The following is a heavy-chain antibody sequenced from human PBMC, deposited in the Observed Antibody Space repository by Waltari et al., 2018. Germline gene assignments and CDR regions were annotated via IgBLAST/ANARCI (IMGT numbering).Heavy chain of an antibody. D-gene: IGHD2-8*02. J-gene: IGHJ6*02. CDR3: ASCTGGNCYYYGFDV. V-gene: IGHV3-30*03. CDR1: GFTFRSSG. Sequence: QVQLVESGGGVVQPGRSLRLSCAASGFTFRSSGMRGVRQTPGRGLEWVAVISADGSRKSYAYSVKGRFSISRYNSKNSLSLEMNSLRPEDTAVYYCASCTGGNCYYYGFDVWGQGTTVTVSS. CDR2: ISADGSRK.